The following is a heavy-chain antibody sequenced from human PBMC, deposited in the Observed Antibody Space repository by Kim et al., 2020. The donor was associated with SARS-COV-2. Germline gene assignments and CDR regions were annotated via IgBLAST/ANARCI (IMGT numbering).Heavy chain of an antibody. D-gene: IGHD1-1*01. Sequence: KGRFTISRDNAKNPLYLQMNSLRAEDTAVYYCARVIWGTTGTTLLRHAFDIWGQGTMVTVSS. V-gene: IGHV3-74*01. J-gene: IGHJ3*02. CDR3: ARVIWGTTGTTLLRHAFDI.